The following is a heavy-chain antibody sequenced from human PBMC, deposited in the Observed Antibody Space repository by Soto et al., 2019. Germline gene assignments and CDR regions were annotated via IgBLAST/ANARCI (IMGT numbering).Heavy chain of an antibody. CDR2: IYYSGSA. Sequence: QVQLQESGPGLVKPSQTLSLTCTVSGDSVSSGGAYWSWIRQHPGKGLEWIGYIYYSGSANYTPSLKSRLTISLDTSQNQVSLRLISVTAADTAVYYCARLMSRYYKIIAYSDDSWGRGTLVTVSS. CDR1: GDSVSSGGAY. V-gene: IGHV4-31*03. J-gene: IGHJ4*02. D-gene: IGHD3-10*01. CDR3: ARLMSRYYKIIAYSDDS.